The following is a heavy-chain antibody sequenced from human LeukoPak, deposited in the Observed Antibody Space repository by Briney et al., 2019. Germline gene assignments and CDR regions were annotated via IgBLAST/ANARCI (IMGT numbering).Heavy chain of an antibody. CDR3: AKAPGGYCSGGSCYHFDY. CDR1: GFSFSTKW. CDR2: ISGSGGST. Sequence: GGSLRLSCAASGFSFSTKWMSWVRQAPGKGLEWVSGISGSGGSTHYADSVKGRFTISRDNSKNTLYLQMNSLRAEDTAVYYCAKAPGGYCSGGSCYHFDYWGQGTLVTVSS. D-gene: IGHD2-15*01. J-gene: IGHJ4*02. V-gene: IGHV3-23*01.